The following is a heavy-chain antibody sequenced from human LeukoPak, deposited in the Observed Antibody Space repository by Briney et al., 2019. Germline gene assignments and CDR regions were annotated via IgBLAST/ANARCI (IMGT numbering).Heavy chain of an antibody. V-gene: IGHV3-30*02. D-gene: IGHD6-19*01. CDR3: AKDSSGWRRTVDY. Sequence: GGSLRLSXAASGFTFSSYGMHWVCQAPGKGLEWVAFIRYDGSNKYYADSVKGRFTISRDNSKNTLYLQMNSLRAEDTAVYYCAKDSSGWRRTVDYWGQGTLVTVSS. CDR1: GFTFSSYG. J-gene: IGHJ4*02. CDR2: IRYDGSNK.